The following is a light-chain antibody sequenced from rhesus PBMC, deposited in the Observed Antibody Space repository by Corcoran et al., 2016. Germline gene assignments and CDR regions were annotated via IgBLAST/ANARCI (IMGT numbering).Light chain of an antibody. J-gene: IGKJ2*01. CDR1: ENVNNY. Sequence: DIQMTQSPSSLSASVGDRVTITCRASENVNNYLNWYQQKPGKAPKLLIYKASTVQSGVPSRFSGSGSGTDYTFTISRLQPEDVATYYCQHGYGTPYSFGQGTKVEIK. CDR3: QHGYGTPYS. CDR2: KAS. V-gene: IGKV1-74*01.